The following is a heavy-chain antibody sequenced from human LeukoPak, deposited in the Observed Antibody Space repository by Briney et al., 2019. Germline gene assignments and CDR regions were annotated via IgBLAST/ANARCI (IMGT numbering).Heavy chain of an antibody. CDR3: ARGGNEDVVVPAARRSYYYYMDV. CDR2: IYYSGST. J-gene: IGHJ6*03. D-gene: IGHD2-2*01. V-gene: IGHV4-39*01. CDR1: GGSISSSSYY. Sequence: PSETLSLTCTVSGGSISSSSYYWGWIRQPPGKGLEWIGSIYYSGSTYYNPSLKSRVTISVDTSKNQFSLKLSSVTAADTAVYYCARGGNEDVVVPAARRSYYYYMDVWGKGTTVTVSS.